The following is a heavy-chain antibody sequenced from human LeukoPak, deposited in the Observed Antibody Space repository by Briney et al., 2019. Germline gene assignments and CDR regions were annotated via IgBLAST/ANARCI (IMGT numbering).Heavy chain of an antibody. CDR2: IYYSGST. V-gene: IGHV4-39*07. J-gene: IGHJ4*02. CDR1: GGSISSSSYY. Sequence: SETLSLTCTVSGGSISSSSYYWGWIRQPPGKGLEWIGSIYYSGSTYYNPSLKSRVTISVDTSKDQFSLKLSSVTAADTAVYYCARASTGPSLHFDYWGQGTLVTVSS. CDR3: ARASTGPSLHFDY. D-gene: IGHD4-17*01.